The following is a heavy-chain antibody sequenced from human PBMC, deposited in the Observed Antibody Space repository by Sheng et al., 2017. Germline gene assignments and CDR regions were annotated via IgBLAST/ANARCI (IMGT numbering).Heavy chain of an antibody. CDR1: GFTFSSYA. J-gene: IGHJ3*02. CDR3: AKVDESITMIDDAFDI. D-gene: IGHD3-22*01. V-gene: IGHV3-23*04. CDR2: ISGSGGST. Sequence: EVQLVESGGGLVQPGGSLRLSCAASGFTFSSYAMSWVRQAPGKGLEWVSAISGSGGSTYYADSVKGRFTISRDNSKNTLYLQMNSLRAEDTAVYYCAKVDESITMIDDAFDIWGQGTMVTVSS.